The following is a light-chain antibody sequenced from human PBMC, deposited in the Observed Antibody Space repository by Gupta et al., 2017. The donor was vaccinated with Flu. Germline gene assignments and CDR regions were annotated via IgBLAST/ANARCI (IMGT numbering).Light chain of an antibody. CDR1: QEISIY. CDR2: AAS. CDR3: QQYKIYPRT. V-gene: IGKV1-16*02. Sequence: LQLTQSPSSLSASVGDRVTITCRASQEISIYLAWFQQKPGKAPKSLIHAASSLQRGVPSKFSGSGSGTDFTLTINNLQPEDFATYYCQQYKIYPRTFGGGTKVEIK. J-gene: IGKJ4*01.